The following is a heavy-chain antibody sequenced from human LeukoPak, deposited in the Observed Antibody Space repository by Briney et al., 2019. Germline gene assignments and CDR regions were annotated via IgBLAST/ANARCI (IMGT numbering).Heavy chain of an antibody. CDR3: AKHYDILTGYYTYFDY. CDR1: GFTFSSYA. CDR2: ISGSGGST. D-gene: IGHD3-9*01. Sequence: GGSLRLSCAASGFTFSSYAMSWVRQAPGKGLEWVSAISGSGGSTYYADSVKGRFTISRDNPKNTLYLQMNSLRAEDTAVYYCAKHYDILTGYYTYFDYWGQGTLVTVSS. J-gene: IGHJ4*02. V-gene: IGHV3-23*01.